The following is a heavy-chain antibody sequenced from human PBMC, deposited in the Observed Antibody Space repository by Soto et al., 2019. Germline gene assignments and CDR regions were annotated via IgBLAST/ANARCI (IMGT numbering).Heavy chain of an antibody. J-gene: IGHJ5*02. V-gene: IGHV4-30-4*08. CDR2: IYYSGST. CDR1: DGSVSSGSYY. Sequence: SETLSLTCTVSDGSVSSGSYYWSWIRQPPGKGLEWIGYIYYSGSTYYNPSLKSRVTISVDTSKNQFSLKLSSVTAAGTAVYYCARGVFYYWFDPWGQGTLVTVSS. CDR3: ARGVFYYWFDP. D-gene: IGHD3-10*01.